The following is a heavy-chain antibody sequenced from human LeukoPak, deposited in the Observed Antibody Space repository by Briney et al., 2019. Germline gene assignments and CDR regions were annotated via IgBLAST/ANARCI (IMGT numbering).Heavy chain of an antibody. J-gene: IGHJ3*02. Sequence: AGGSLRLSCVASGFTFSDYYMSWFRQAPGKGLEWISYISNTDNTVYYADSVRGRFTISRDNAENSLYLHLNSLRAEDTAVYYCARDVVSSTSFRASDIWGQGTVVTVS. D-gene: IGHD2-2*01. V-gene: IGHV3-11*01. CDR3: ARDVVSSTSFRASDI. CDR2: ISNTDNTV. CDR1: GFTFSDYY.